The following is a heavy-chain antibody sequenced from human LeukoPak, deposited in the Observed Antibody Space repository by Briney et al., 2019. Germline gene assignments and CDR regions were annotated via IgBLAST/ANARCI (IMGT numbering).Heavy chain of an antibody. CDR3: ARESGYSGYDSFDY. D-gene: IGHD5-12*01. V-gene: IGHV1-69*06. CDR1: GGTFSSYA. CDR2: IIPIFGTA. Sequence: GASVKVSCKASGGTFSSYAISWVRQAPGQGPEWMGGIIPIFGTANYAQKFQGRVTITADKSTSTAYMELSSLRSEDTAVYYCARESGYSGYDSFDYWGQGTLVTVSS. J-gene: IGHJ4*02.